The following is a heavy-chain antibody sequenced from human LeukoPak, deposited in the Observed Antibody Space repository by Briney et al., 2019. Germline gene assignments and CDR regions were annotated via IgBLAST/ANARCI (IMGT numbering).Heavy chain of an antibody. CDR2: IRYDGSNK. CDR1: GLTFSSYG. CDR3: ATNDYGDLHRPFDY. V-gene: IGHV3-30*02. J-gene: IGHJ4*02. D-gene: IGHD4-17*01. Sequence: PGGSLRLSCAASGLTFSSYGMHWVRQAPGKGLEWVAFIRYDGSNKYYADSVKGRFTISRDNSKNTLYLQMNSLRAEDTAVYYCATNDYGDLHRPFDYWGQGTLVTVSS.